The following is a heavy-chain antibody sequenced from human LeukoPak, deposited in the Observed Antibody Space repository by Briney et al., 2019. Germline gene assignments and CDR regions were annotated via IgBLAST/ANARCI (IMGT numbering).Heavy chain of an antibody. J-gene: IGHJ1*01. CDR2: IKSDGKT. CDR1: GFTFSRYW. D-gene: IGHD3-22*01. Sequence: GGSLRLSCEASGFTFSRYWMHWVRQAPGKGLLWVSRIKSDGKTNYADSVKGRFTISRDNAKNTVSLQMDSLRAEDTGVYYCASAPSEVGGYYPEYFRHWGQGTLVTVSS. V-gene: IGHV3-74*01. CDR3: ASAPSEVGGYYPEYFRH.